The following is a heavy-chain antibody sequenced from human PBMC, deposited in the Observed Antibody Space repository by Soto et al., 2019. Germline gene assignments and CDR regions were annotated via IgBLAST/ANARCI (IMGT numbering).Heavy chain of an antibody. CDR1: GFTFSDYY. V-gene: IGHV3-23*01. CDR3: AKQVRDGTSSPYYFDY. Sequence: GGSLRLSCAASGFTFSDYYMSWIRQAPGKGLEWVSTISGSFGSTYYADSVQGRFTVSRDNSKNTLYLQMNSLRAEDTAVYYCAKQVRDGTSSPYYFDYWGQGTLVTVSS. J-gene: IGHJ4*02. CDR2: ISGSFGST. D-gene: IGHD6-6*01.